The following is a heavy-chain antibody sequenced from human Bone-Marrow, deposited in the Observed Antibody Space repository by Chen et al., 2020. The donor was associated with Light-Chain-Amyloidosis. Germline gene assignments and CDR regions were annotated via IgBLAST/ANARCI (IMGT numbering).Heavy chain of an antibody. CDR2: IYPDDSDA. CDR1: GYTFPNYW. V-gene: IGHV5-51*01. J-gene: IGHJ4*02. Sequence: EVQLGQSGPEVKKPGESLKISCKGSGYTFPNYWIGWVRQMPGKGLEWMGVIYPDDSDARYNPTFEGQVTSSADKSITTAYLQWRSLKASDTAMYYCARRRDGYNFDYWGQGTLVTVSS. CDR3: ARRRDGYNFDY. D-gene: IGHD5-12*01.